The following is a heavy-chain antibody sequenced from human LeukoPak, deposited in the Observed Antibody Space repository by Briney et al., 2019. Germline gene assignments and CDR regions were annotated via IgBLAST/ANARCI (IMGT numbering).Heavy chain of an antibody. CDR1: GFTFSSYA. V-gene: IGHV3-30*04. Sequence: GGSLRLSCAASGFTFSSYAMHWVRQAPGKGLEWVALISYDGSNKYYADSVKGRFTISRDNSKNTLYLQMNSLRAEDTAVYYCARARGGDFDYWGQGTLVTVSS. CDR2: ISYDGSNK. D-gene: IGHD3-10*01. J-gene: IGHJ4*02. CDR3: ARARGGDFDY.